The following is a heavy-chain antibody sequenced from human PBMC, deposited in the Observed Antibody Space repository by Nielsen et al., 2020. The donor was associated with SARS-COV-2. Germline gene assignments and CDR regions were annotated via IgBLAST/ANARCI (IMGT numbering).Heavy chain of an antibody. CDR3: ARDNWRGGAFDI. CDR2: IYYSGST. J-gene: IGHJ3*02. D-gene: IGHD1-20*01. V-gene: IGHV4-59*13. CDR1: GGSISSYY. Sequence: SETLSLTCTVSGGSISSYYWSWIRQPPGKGLEWIGYIYYSGSTNYNPSLKSRITISVDTSKNQFSLKLSSLTAADTAVYYCARDNWRGGAFDIWGQGTMVTVSS.